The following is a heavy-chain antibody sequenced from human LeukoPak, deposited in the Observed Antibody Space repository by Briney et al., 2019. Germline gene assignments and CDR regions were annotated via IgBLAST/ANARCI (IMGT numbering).Heavy chain of an antibody. D-gene: IGHD2-15*01. CDR1: GFAFNKYA. J-gene: IGHJ3*02. CDR3: AKETVVVVAATPDAFDI. CDR2: ISGSGGST. V-gene: IGHV3-23*01. Sequence: GGSLRLSCAASGFAFNKYAMSWVRQAPEKGLEWVSGISGSGGSTHYADSVKDRFTISRDNSKNTLYLQMNSLRAEDTAVYYCAKETVVVVAATPDAFDIWGQGTMVTVSS.